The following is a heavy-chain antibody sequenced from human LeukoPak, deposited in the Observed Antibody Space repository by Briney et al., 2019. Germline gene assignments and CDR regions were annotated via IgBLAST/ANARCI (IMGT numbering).Heavy chain of an antibody. CDR2: INHSGST. J-gene: IGHJ6*03. D-gene: IGHD5-18*01. V-gene: IGHV4-34*01. CDR3: ARGRGYSYGYRYYYYYMDV. Sequence: PSETLSLTCAVYGGSFSGYYWSWIRQPPGKGLEWIGEINHSGSTNYNPSLKSRVTISVDTSKNQFSLKLSSVTAADTAVYYCARGRGYSYGYRYYYYYMDVWGKGTTVIVSS. CDR1: GGSFSGYY.